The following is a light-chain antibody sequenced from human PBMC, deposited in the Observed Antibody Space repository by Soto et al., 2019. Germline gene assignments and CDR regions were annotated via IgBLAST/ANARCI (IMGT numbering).Light chain of an antibody. J-gene: IGKJ1*01. CDR1: QSITTW. Sequence: DTQMTQSPSTVYAYVGDSVTITCRAGQSITTWLASYQQRPAKAPKLLIYDVSSLQSGVPSRFSGSGSGTEFTLTISSLQPDDFATYYCQHYKTYSPWTFGQGTKVDIK. V-gene: IGKV1-5*01. CDR3: QHYKTYSPWT. CDR2: DVS.